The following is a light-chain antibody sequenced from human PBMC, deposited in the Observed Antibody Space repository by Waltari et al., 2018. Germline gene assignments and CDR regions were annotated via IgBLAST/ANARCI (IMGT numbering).Light chain of an antibody. CDR1: QSVLHSSNNKNY. J-gene: IGKJ1*01. CDR3: QQYYSSPRT. V-gene: IGKV4-1*01. CDR2: WAS. Sequence: DIVMTQSPDSLAVSLGERAAINCKSRQSVLHSSNNKNYLAWFQQKPGQPPKLLIYWASTRESGIPDRFSGSGSGTDFTLTISSLQAEDVAVYYCQQYYSSPRTFGQGTKVESK.